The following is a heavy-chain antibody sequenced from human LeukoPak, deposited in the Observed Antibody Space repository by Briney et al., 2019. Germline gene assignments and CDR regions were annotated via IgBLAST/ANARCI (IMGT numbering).Heavy chain of an antibody. CDR3: AKDGGLWVSAHWGDS. CDR1: GFTFSSYA. V-gene: IGHV3-30-3*01. D-gene: IGHD7-27*01. CDR2: MSYGGTYK. Sequence: PGGSLGLSCAASGFTFSSYAMHWVRQAPGKGLGWVAVMSYGGTYKYYADSVKGRFTVSRDDSKNTLYLQMNSLRAEDTAVYYCAKDGGLWVSAHWGDSWGRGTLVTVSS. J-gene: IGHJ4*02.